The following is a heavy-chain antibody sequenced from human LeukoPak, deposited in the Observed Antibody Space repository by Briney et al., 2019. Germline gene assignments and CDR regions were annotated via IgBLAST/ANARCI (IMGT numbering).Heavy chain of an antibody. D-gene: IGHD5-24*01. J-gene: IGHJ4*02. V-gene: IGHV4-61*01. Sequence: SETLSLTCTVSGGSISSGSYYWSWIRQPPGKGLEWIGYIYYSGSTNYNPSLKSRVTISVDTSKNQFSLKLSSVTAADTAVYYCARGRWLQEFDYWGQGTLVTVSS. CDR2: IYYSGST. CDR1: GGSISSGSYY. CDR3: ARGRWLQEFDY.